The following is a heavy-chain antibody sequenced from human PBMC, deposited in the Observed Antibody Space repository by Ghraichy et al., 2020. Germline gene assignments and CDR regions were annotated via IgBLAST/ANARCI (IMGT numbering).Heavy chain of an antibody. D-gene: IGHD2-8*01. CDR3: ARDGPCINGVSYTDLDY. Sequence: GGSLRLSCAASGFTFRDYYMNWIRQAPGKGLEWLSYIDFSGSTISYADSVKGRFTVSRDNTKNSLFLQMNSLRAEDTAVYYCARDGPCINGVSYTDLDYWGQGTLVTVSS. CDR2: IDFSGSTI. V-gene: IGHV3-11*01. CDR1: GFTFRDYY. J-gene: IGHJ4*02.